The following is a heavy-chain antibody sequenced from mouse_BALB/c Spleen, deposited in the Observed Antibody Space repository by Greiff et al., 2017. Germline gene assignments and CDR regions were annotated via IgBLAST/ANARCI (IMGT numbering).Heavy chain of an antibody. Sequence: VMLVESGPGLVQPSQSLSITCTVSGFSLTSYGVHWVRQSPGKGLEWLGVIWSGGSTDYNAAFISRLSISKDNSKSQVFFKMNRLQANDTAIYYCARNHGSSYFDYWGQGTTLTVSS. CDR1: GFSLTSYG. CDR3: ARNHGSSYFDY. J-gene: IGHJ2*01. D-gene: IGHD1-1*01. CDR2: IWSGGST. V-gene: IGHV2-2*02.